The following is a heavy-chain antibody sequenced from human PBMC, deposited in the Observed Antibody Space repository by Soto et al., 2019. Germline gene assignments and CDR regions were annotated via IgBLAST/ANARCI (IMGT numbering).Heavy chain of an antibody. CDR2: IYYSGST. J-gene: IGHJ4*02. V-gene: IGHV4-59*01. CDR1: GGSISIYY. CDR3: ARRWGTYFDF. D-gene: IGHD7-27*01. Sequence: KPSETLSLTCTVSGGSISIYYWSWIRQPPGKGLEWIGYIYYSGSTDYDPSLKSRVTISVDTSKNQFSLKLSSVTAAGTAVYYCARRWGTYFDFWGQGTLVTVSS.